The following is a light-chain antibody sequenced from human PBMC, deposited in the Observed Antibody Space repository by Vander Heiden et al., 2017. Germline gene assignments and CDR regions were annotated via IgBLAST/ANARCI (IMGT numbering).Light chain of an antibody. V-gene: IGLV2-14*03. Sequence: QSALTQPASVSGSPGQSITISCAGTSSDVGNDNYVSWYQPHPGKAPKLVIYDVTNRPSGVSNRFSGAKSGNTASLTISGLQPEDEADYYCSSYTTSSTQVFGTGTKVTVL. CDR2: DVT. J-gene: IGLJ1*01. CDR3: SSYTTSSTQV. CDR1: SSDVGNDNY.